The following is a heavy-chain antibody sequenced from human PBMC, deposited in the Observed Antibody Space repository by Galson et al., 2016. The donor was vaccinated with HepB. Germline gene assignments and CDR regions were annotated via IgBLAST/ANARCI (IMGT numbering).Heavy chain of an antibody. Sequence: SLRLSCAASGFSFSSYWMSWVRQAPGKGLEWVANIKQDGSEKSYVDSVKGRFTISRDNAKNSLYLQMNSLRAEDTAVYYCGREGRSWSPGFFDYWGQGTLVTFSS. CDR3: GREGRSWSPGFFDY. CDR2: IKQDGSEK. D-gene: IGHD6-13*01. J-gene: IGHJ4*02. V-gene: IGHV3-7*05. CDR1: GFSFSSYW.